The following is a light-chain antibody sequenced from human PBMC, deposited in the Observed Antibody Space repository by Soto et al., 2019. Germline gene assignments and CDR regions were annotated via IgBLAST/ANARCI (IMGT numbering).Light chain of an antibody. CDR2: GAS. V-gene: IGKV3-15*01. Sequence: IAITQSPATLSVSPGERVTLSCRASQSVSSNLAWYQQKPGQAPRLLIYGASTRATGIPARFSGSGSGTEFTLTISSLQSEDFVVYYCQQYNNWPRTFGQGTKV. J-gene: IGKJ1*01. CDR1: QSVSSN. CDR3: QQYNNWPRT.